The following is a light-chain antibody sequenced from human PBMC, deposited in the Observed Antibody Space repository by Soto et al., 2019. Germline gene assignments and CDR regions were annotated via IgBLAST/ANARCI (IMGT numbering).Light chain of an antibody. Sequence: QSALTQPRSVSGSPGQSVTISCSGTSSDVGGYEYVSWYQQHPGKAPRLLIYHVGQRPSGVPDLFSGSKSGTTASLTISRLPEDDEAEYFCSSDTAGRTFVFGGGTQLTVL. CDR1: SSDVGGYEY. CDR2: HVG. J-gene: IGLJ2*01. CDR3: SSDTAGRTFV. V-gene: IGLV2-11*01.